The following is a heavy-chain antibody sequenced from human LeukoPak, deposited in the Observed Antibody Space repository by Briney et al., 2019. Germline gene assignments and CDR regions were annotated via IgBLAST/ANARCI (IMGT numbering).Heavy chain of an antibody. CDR1: GFTFSSYA. CDR3: ARDEDGMDV. J-gene: IGHJ6*02. V-gene: IGHV3-30-3*01. CDR2: ISYDGSNK. Sequence: GGSLRLSCAASGFTFSSYAMHWVRQAPGKGLEWVAVISYDGSNKYYADSVKGRFTISRDNSKNTLYLQMNSLRAEDTAVYYCARDEDGMDVWGQGTTVTVSS.